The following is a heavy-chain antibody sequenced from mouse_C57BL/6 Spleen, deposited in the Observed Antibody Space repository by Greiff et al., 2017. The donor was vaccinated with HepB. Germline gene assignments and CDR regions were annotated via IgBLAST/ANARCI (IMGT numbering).Heavy chain of an antibody. CDR2: IYPRDGST. V-gene: IGHV1-85*01. D-gene: IGHD2-2*01. J-gene: IGHJ4*01. Sequence: VQLQQSGPELVKPGASVKLSCKASGYTFTSYDINWVKQRPGQGLEWIGWIYPRDGSTKYNEKFKGKATLTVDTSSSTAYMELYSLTSEDSAVYFCARSTMVTTPYAMDYWGQGTSVTVSS. CDR1: GYTFTSYD. CDR3: ARSTMVTTPYAMDY.